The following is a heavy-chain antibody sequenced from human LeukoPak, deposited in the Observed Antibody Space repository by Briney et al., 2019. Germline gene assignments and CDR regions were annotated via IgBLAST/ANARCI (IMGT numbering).Heavy chain of an antibody. Sequence: GGSLRLSCAASGFTFSSYAMSWVRQAPGKGLEWVSAISGSGGSTYYADSVKGRFTISRDNSKDTLYLQMNSLRAEDTAVYYCAKDRYYGEIFDYWGQGTLVTVSS. D-gene: IGHD4-17*01. V-gene: IGHV3-23*01. CDR3: AKDRYYGEIFDY. CDR1: GFTFSSYA. J-gene: IGHJ4*02. CDR2: ISGSGGST.